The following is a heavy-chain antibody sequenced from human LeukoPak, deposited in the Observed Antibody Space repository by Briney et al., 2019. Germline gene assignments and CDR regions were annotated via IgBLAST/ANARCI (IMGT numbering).Heavy chain of an antibody. Sequence: PGGSLRLSCATSGFTFTNYGMHWVRQAPGRGLEWVAALWSDGIKTSYADSVRGRFTISRDNSKNTLYLQMNSLRAEDTAVYYCAKDASSYYYDSSGYWGQGTLVTVSS. J-gene: IGHJ4*02. D-gene: IGHD3-22*01. V-gene: IGHV3-33*06. CDR2: LWSDGIKT. CDR3: AKDASSYYYDSSGY. CDR1: GFTFTNYG.